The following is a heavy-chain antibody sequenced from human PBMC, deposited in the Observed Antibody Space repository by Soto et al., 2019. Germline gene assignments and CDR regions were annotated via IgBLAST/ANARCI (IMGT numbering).Heavy chain of an antibody. Sequence: SETLSLTCAVSGASISSGGHSWTWIRQPPGEGLEWIGYFPHTGGTYYNPSLKSRVIISVDGSKNHLSLKLRSVTAADTAVYYCARLNGDPDSWGQGTLVTVSS. CDR3: ARLNGDPDS. CDR1: GASISSGGHS. D-gene: IGHD7-27*01. CDR2: FPHTGGT. V-gene: IGHV4-30-2*01. J-gene: IGHJ4*02.